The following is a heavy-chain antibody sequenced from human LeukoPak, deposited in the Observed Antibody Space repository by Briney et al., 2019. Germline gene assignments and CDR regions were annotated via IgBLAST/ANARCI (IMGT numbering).Heavy chain of an antibody. Sequence: ASVKVSCKASGGTFSKYTISWVRQRPGQGLEWMGGITPLFGTANYAQKFQGRVTITADESASTAYMELSSLRSEDTAVYYCATSRYGSGSYYRLWGQGTLVTVSS. J-gene: IGHJ4*02. D-gene: IGHD3-10*01. V-gene: IGHV1-69*13. CDR3: ATSRYGSGSYYRL. CDR1: GGTFSKYT. CDR2: ITPLFGTA.